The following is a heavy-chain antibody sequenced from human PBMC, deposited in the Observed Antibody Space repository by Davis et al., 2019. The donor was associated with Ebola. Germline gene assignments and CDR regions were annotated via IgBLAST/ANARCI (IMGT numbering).Heavy chain of an antibody. D-gene: IGHD4-23*01. CDR3: ARSTVVTPGNNWFDP. V-gene: IGHV4-34*01. J-gene: IGHJ5*02. CDR2: INHSGST. Sequence: SEPLSPTFPVHGGSFSDYYCSWIRQPPGKGLEWIGEINHSGSTNYNPSLKSPVTISVDTSKNQFSLKLSSVTAADTAVYYCARSTVVTPGNNWFDPWGQGTLVTVSS. CDR1: GGSFSDYY.